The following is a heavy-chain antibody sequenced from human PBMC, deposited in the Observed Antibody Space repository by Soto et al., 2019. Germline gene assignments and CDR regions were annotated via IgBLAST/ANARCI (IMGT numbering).Heavy chain of an antibody. CDR2: IYYSGST. J-gene: IGHJ4*02. CDR3: ARHRCSYGVYYFDY. CDR1: GGSISNYY. D-gene: IGHD5-18*01. V-gene: IGHV4-59*08. Sequence: SSETLSLTCIVSGGSISNYYWSWIRQPPGKGLEWIGYIYYSGSTNYNPSLTSRVTISVDTSKNQFSLKLSSVTAADTAVYYCARHRCSYGVYYFDYWGQGTLVTVSS.